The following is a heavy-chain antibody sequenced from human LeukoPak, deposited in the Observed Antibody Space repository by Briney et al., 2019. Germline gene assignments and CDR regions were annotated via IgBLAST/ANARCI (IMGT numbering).Heavy chain of an antibody. J-gene: IGHJ4*02. V-gene: IGHV1-2*02. CDR1: GYTFTGYY. CDR3: ARDSPYYYGSGSYYNCLDY. CDR2: INPNSGGT. D-gene: IGHD3-10*01. Sequence: GASVKVSCKASGYTFTGYYMHWVRQAPGQGLEWMGWINPNSGGTNYAQKFQGRVTMTRDTSISTAYMELSRLRSDDTAVYYCARDSPYYYGSGSYYNCLDYWGQGTQVTVSS.